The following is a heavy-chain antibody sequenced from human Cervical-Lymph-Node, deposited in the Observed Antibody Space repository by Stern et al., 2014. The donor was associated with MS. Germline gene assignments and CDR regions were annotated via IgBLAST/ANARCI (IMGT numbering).Heavy chain of an antibody. J-gene: IGHJ5*02. V-gene: IGHV4-4*02. D-gene: IGHD2-2*01. CDR1: GGSISSSNW. Sequence: QVQLQESGPGLVKPSGTLSLTCAVSGGSISSSNWWSWVRQPPGKGLEWIGEIYHSGSTNYNPSLKSRVTISVDKSKNQFSLKLSSVTAADTAVYYCARSTVIGYCSSTSCPNWFDPWGQGTLVTVSS. CDR2: IYHSGST. CDR3: ARSTVIGYCSSTSCPNWFDP.